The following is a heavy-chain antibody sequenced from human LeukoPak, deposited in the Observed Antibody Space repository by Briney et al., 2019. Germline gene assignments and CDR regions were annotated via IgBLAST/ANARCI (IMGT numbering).Heavy chain of an antibody. CDR3: ARRIQGMAPYYFDY. D-gene: IGHD5-24*01. J-gene: IGHJ4*02. V-gene: IGHV3-74*01. CDR2: LNSDGGST. CDR1: GFTFSSYW. Sequence: GGSLRLSCTASGFTFSSYWLHWVRRAPGKGLVCVSRLNSDGGSTSYADSVKGRFTISRDNAKNTLYLQMNSLRAEDTAVYYCARRIQGMAPYYFDYWGQGTLVTVSS.